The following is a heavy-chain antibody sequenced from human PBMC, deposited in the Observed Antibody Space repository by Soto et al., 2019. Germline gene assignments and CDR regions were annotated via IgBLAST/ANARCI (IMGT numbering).Heavy chain of an antibody. V-gene: IGHV4-34*01. CDR2: INHSGST. J-gene: IGHJ3*02. CDR1: GGSFSGYY. Sequence: SETLSLTCAVYGGSFSGYYWSWIRQPPGKGLEWIGEINHSGSTNYNPSLKSRVTISVDTSKNQFSLKLSSVTAADTAVYYCARAGPTVPDCSSTSCAADAFDIWGQGTMVTVS. CDR3: ARAGPTVPDCSSTSCAADAFDI. D-gene: IGHD2-2*01.